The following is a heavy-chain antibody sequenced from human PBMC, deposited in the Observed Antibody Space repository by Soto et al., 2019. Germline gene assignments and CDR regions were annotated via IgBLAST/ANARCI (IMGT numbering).Heavy chain of an antibody. J-gene: IGHJ4*02. CDR3: ARFSSMAAPFDF. CDR1: GFRFSTYD. CDR2: MSGSGSGT. Sequence: DVQLLESGGGLVQPGGSLRLSCAASGFRFSTYDMSWVRQAPGKGLEWVSVMSGSGSGTYYADSVKGRFTISRDNSKNSLYLQMGSLRAADTAVYYCARFSSMAAPFDFWGQGTLVTVSS. D-gene: IGHD6-6*01. V-gene: IGHV3-23*01.